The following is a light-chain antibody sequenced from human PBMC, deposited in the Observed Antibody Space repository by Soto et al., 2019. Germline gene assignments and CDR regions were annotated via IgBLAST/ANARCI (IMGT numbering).Light chain of an antibody. CDR1: QSISSY. J-gene: IGKJ1*01. Sequence: DIQMTQSPSSLSASVGDRVTITCRASQSISSYLNWYQQKPGKAPKLLIYAASSLQSGVPSRFSGSGSGTDFTLTISSLQPEDFATYYCQKSYSTLGACGQGTKV. CDR2: AAS. V-gene: IGKV1-39*01. CDR3: QKSYSTLGA.